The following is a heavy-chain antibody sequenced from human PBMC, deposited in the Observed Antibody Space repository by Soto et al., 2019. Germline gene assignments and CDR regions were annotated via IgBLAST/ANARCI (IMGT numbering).Heavy chain of an antibody. CDR3: VKGYTTSWYYY. V-gene: IGHV3-64D*06. CDR1: GFTFSSYA. CDR2: ITSNGGST. D-gene: IGHD6-13*01. J-gene: IGHJ4*02. Sequence: WGSLRLSCSASGFTFSSYAMHWVRQAPGKGLEYVSAITSNGGSTYYADSVKGRFTISRDNSKNTLYLQMSSLRAEDAAVYYCVKGYTTSWYYYWGQGTLVTVSS.